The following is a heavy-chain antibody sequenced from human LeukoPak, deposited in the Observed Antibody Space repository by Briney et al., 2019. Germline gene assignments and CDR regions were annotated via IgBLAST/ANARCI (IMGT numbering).Heavy chain of an antibody. Sequence: GRSLRLSCAASGFTFSSYAMHWVRQAPGKRLEWVAVISYDGSNKYYADSVKGRFTISRDNSKNTLYLQMNSLRAEDTAVYYCAREVVGYFDYWGQGTLVTVSS. J-gene: IGHJ4*02. V-gene: IGHV3-30*04. CDR3: AREVVGYFDY. CDR2: ISYDGSNK. D-gene: IGHD2-21*01. CDR1: GFTFSSYA.